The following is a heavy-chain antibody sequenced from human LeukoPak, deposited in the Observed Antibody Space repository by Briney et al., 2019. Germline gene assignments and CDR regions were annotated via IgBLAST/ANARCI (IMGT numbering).Heavy chain of an antibody. CDR2: ISYDGSNK. D-gene: IGHD4-23*01. V-gene: IGHV3-30*14. CDR3: ARDEDDYGGKD. Sequence: GRSLRLSCAASGFTFSSYAMHWVRQAPGKGLEWVAVISYDGSNKYYADSVKGRFTISRDNSKNTAYLQMNSLRAEDTAVYFCARDEDDYGGKDWGQGTLVTVSS. J-gene: IGHJ4*02. CDR1: GFTFSSYA.